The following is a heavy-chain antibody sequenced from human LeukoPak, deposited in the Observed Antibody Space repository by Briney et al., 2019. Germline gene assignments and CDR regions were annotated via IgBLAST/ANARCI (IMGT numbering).Heavy chain of an antibody. CDR2: INPNSGGT. Sequence: SVKVSRKPSAYTFTGYYMHWVRQAPGQGLEWMGWINPNSGGTNYAQKFQGRVTMTRHPSISTAYMELSRLRSDDTAVYYCARFPGDYYAFDIWGQGTMVTVSS. V-gene: IGHV1-2*02. CDR1: AYTFTGYY. D-gene: IGHD7-27*01. CDR3: ARFPGDYYAFDI. J-gene: IGHJ3*02.